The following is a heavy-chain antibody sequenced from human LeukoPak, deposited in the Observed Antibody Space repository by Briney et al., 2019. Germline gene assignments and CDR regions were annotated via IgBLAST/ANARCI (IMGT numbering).Heavy chain of an antibody. CDR2: ISGSSSYI. Sequence: GGSLRLSCAASEFTFSDYTMNWVRQAPGKGLEWVSSISGSSSYIHYADSVKGRFTISRDNAKNSLYLQMNSLRAEDTAVYYCAELGITMIGGVWGKGTTVTISS. CDR1: EFTFSDYT. J-gene: IGHJ6*04. D-gene: IGHD3-10*02. CDR3: AELGITMIGGV. V-gene: IGHV3-21*01.